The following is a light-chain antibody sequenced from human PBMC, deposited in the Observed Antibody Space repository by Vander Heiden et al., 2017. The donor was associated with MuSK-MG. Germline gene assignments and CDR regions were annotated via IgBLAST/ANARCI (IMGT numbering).Light chain of an antibody. J-gene: IGKJ2*01. CDR3: QQDNSSPYT. Sequence: DIQMTQSPSTLSASVGDRVTITCRASQSISSWLDWYQQKPGKAPKLLIYKASSLESGVPSRFSGSGSGTEFTLTISSLQPDDFATYYCQQDNSSPYTFGQGTKLEIK. CDR2: KAS. CDR1: QSISSW. V-gene: IGKV1-5*03.